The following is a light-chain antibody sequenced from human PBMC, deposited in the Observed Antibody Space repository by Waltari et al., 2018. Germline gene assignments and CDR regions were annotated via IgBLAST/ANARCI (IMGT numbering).Light chain of an antibody. CDR2: EVT. J-gene: IGLJ3*02. Sequence: QSALAQPASVSGSPGQSITISCTGTSTDVGASNLISWYQQHPGRTPKLMVDEVTKRPSGGSERFAGSKSDNTASLTIAGLQAEDEGDNYCCSYGGRSTLVFGGGTKLTVL. CDR3: CSYGGRSTLV. CDR1: STDVGASNL. V-gene: IGLV2-23*02.